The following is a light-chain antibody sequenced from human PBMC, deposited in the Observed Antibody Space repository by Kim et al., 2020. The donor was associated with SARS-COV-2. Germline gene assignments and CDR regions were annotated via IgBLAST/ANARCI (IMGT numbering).Light chain of an antibody. CDR3: QQRSIWPPYT. CDR2: DAS. J-gene: IGKJ2*01. V-gene: IGKV3-11*01. Sequence: EIVLTQSPATLSLSPGERATLSCRASQSISNYLAWYQQKPGQAPRLLIYDASNRATGIPARFSGSGSGTDFTLTISSLEPEDFAIYYCQQRSIWPPYTFGQGTKLEI. CDR1: QSISNY.